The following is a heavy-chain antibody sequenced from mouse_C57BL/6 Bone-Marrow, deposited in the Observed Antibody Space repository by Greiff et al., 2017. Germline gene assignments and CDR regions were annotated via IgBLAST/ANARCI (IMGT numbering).Heavy chain of an antibody. CDR1: GFSLTSYA. CDR3: ARISKNYGSSDWYFDV. CDR2: IWTGGGT. Sequence: VQVVESGPGLVAPSQSLSITCTVSGFSLTSYAISWVRQPPGKGLEWLGVIWTGGGTNYNSALKSRLSISKDNSKSQVFLKRNSLQTDDTARYYAARISKNYGSSDWYFDVWGTGTTVTVSS. D-gene: IGHD1-1*01. V-gene: IGHV2-9-1*01. J-gene: IGHJ1*03.